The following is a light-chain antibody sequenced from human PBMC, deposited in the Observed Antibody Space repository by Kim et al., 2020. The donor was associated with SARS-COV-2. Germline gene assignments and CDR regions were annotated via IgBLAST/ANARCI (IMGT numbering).Light chain of an antibody. CDR1: QNVSSN. J-gene: IGKJ2*01. CDR2: GAS. CDR3: QQYNNLPPYT. Sequence: VSPGERATLSCRASQNVSSNLAWYQQKPGQAPRLLIYGASTRATGIPARFSGSGSGTEFTLTISSLQSEDFAVYYCQQYNNLPPYTFGQGTKLEI. V-gene: IGKV3-15*01.